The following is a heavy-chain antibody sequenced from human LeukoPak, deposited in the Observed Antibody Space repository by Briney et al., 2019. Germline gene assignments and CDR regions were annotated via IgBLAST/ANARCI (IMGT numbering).Heavy chain of an antibody. CDR3: TRSRGYGRFFNWFDP. CDR2: IRSKAYGSTT. V-gene: IGHV3-49*03. Sequence: PGGSLRLSCTASGFTFGDYAMSWFRQAPGKGLEWVGFIRSKAYGSTTEYAESVKGRFTISRDDSKSIAYLQMNSLKTEDTAVYYCTRSRGYGRFFNWFDPWGQGTLVTVSS. D-gene: IGHD3-3*01. J-gene: IGHJ5*02. CDR1: GFTFGDYA.